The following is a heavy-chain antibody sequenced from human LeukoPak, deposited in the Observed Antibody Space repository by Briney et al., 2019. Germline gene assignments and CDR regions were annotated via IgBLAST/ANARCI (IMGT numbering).Heavy chain of an antibody. D-gene: IGHD3-22*01. CDR1: GGSISSYY. V-gene: IGHV4-59*01. CDR2: IYYSGST. Sequence: SETPSLTCTVSGGSISSYYWSWIRQPPGKGLEWIGYIYYSGSTNYNPSLKSRVTISVDTSKNQFSLKLSSVTAADTAVYYCARANYYDSSGRDAFDIWGQGTMVTVSS. CDR3: ARANYYDSSGRDAFDI. J-gene: IGHJ3*02.